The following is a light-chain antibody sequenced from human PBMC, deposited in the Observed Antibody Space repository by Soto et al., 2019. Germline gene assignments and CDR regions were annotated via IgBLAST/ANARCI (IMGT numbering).Light chain of an antibody. Sequence: QLVLTQSPSASASLGASVKLTCTLSSGHSRYAIAWHQQQPEKGPRYLMKVNSDGSHSKGDGIPDRFSGSSSGTERYLTISSLQAGDEADYYCQTWGTGVLVFGGGTKLTVL. J-gene: IGLJ2*01. CDR3: QTWGTGVLV. CDR2: VNSDGSH. CDR1: SGHSRYA. V-gene: IGLV4-69*01.